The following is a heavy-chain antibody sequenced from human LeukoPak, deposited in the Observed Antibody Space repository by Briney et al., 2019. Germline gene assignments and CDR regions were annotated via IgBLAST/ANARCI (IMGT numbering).Heavy chain of an antibody. D-gene: IGHD2-8*01. J-gene: IGHJ4*02. CDR2: INPNSGGT. CDR3: ARGRYCTNGVCAYGRGGFDY. Sequence: GESLKISCKGSGYSFTSYWIGWVRQAPGQGLEWMGWINPNSGGTNYAQKFQGRVTMTRDTSISTAYMELSRLRSDDTAVYYCARGRYCTNGVCAYGRGGFDYWGQGTLVTVSS. CDR1: GYSFTSYW. V-gene: IGHV1-2*02.